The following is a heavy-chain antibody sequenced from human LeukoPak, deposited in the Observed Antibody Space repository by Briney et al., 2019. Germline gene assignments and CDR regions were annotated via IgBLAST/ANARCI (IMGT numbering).Heavy chain of an antibody. D-gene: IGHD2-2*01. Sequence: GGSLRLSCVASGFNFSNYWMSWVRQAPVEGLEWVANIKQDGSEKYYVDSVEGRFTISRDNAKNSLYLQMNSLRAEDTAVYYCTRDQMAATSRGWFDPWGQGTLVTVSS. J-gene: IGHJ5*02. CDR1: GFNFSNYW. V-gene: IGHV3-7*01. CDR3: TRDQMAATSRGWFDP. CDR2: IKQDGSEK.